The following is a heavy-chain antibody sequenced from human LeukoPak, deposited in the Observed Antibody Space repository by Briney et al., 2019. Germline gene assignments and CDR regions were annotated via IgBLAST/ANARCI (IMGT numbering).Heavy chain of an antibody. CDR3: ARDLLLWFGEYATPFYYYYGMDV. CDR1: GFTFSSYA. D-gene: IGHD3-10*01. J-gene: IGHJ6*02. CDR2: ISSNGAST. Sequence: GGSLRLSCAASGFTFSSYAMPWVRQAPGKGLEYVSAISSNGASTYYANSVKGRFTISRDNSKNTLYLQMGSLRAEDMAVYYCARDLLLWFGEYATPFYYYYGMDVWGQGTTVTVSS. V-gene: IGHV3-64*01.